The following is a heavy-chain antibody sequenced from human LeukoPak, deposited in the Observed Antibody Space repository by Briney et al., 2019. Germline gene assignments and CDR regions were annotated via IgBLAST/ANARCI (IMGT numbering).Heavy chain of an antibody. CDR3: ARGQVQLWLRY. CDR1: GGSFSGYY. D-gene: IGHD5-18*01. J-gene: IGHJ4*02. Sequence: SETLSLTRAVYGGSFSGYYWSWIRQPPGKGLEWIGEINHSGSTNYNPSLKSRVTISVDTSKNQFSLKLSSVTAADTAVYYCARGQVQLWLRYWGQGTLVTVSS. V-gene: IGHV4-34*01. CDR2: INHSGST.